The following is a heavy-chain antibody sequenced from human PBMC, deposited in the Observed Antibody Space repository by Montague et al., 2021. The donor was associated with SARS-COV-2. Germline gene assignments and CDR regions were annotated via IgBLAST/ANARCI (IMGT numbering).Heavy chain of an antibody. Sequence: SLRLSCAASGFTFDDYGMNWVRQAPGKGLEWGSGINWNGGSTGYADSVKGRLTISRDNAKNSLYRQMNSLRAEDTALYYCARDSSSWRIQGFFGYWGQGTLDNVAA. V-gene: IGHV3-20*04. J-gene: IGHJ4*02. CDR2: INWNGGST. D-gene: IGHD6-13*01. CDR3: ARDSSSWRIQGFFGY. CDR1: GFTFDDYG.